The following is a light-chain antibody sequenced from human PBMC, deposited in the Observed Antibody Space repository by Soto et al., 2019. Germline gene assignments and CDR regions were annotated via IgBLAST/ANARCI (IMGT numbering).Light chain of an antibody. CDR2: WAS. CDR3: QQYYSTPIT. CDR1: QRVLYSSNNKNY. J-gene: IGKJ3*01. V-gene: IGKV4-1*01. Sequence: DIVMTQSPDSLAVSLGERATINCKSSQRVLYSSNNKNYLAWYQQKPGQPPKLLMYWASTREAGVPDRFSGSGSGTDFTLTISSLQAEDVAVYYCQQYYSTPITFGPGTKVDIK.